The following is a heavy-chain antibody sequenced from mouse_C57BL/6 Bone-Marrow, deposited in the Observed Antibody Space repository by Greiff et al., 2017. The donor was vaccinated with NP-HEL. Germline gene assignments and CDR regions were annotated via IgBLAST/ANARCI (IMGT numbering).Heavy chain of an antibody. V-gene: IGHV1-7*01. J-gene: IGHJ4*01. D-gene: IGHD2-5*01. CDR1: GYTFTSYW. CDR2: INPSSGYT. CDR3: AREGLYSNYVRPIAMDY. Sequence: VQLQQSGAELAKPGASVKLSCKASGYTFTSYWMHWVKQRPGPGLEWIGYINPSSGYTKYNQKFKDKATLTADKSSSTAYMHLSSLTYEDSAVYYCAREGLYSNYVRPIAMDYWGQGTSVTVSS.